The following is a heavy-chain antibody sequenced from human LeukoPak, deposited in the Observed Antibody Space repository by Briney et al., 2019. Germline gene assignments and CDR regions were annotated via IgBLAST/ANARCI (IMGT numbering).Heavy chain of an antibody. CDR1: GFSLSTTKMR. CDR3: ARSIAVAGYYFDY. D-gene: IGHD6-19*01. J-gene: IGHJ4*02. Sequence: SGPTLVNPTQTLTLTCTFSGFSLSTTKMRVSWIRQPPGKALEWLARIDWDDDKFYSTSLETRLTTSKDTSKNQVVLTMTNMDPVDTATYYCARSIAVAGYYFDYWGQGTLVAVSS. CDR2: IDWDDDK. V-gene: IGHV2-70*04.